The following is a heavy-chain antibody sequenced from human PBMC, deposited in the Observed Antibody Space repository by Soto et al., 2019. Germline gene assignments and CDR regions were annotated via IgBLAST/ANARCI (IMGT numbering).Heavy chain of an antibody. J-gene: IGHJ4*02. V-gene: IGHV4-31*03. Sequence: QVQLQESGPGLVKPSQTLSLTCTVSGGSISSGGYYWSWIRQHPGKGLEWIGYIYYSGSTYYNPSLKSRVTISGDTSKNQFSLKLSSVTAADTAVYYCARIRRSDWNEIFDYWGQGTLVTVSS. CDR2: IYYSGST. D-gene: IGHD1-1*01. CDR1: GGSISSGGYY. CDR3: ARIRRSDWNEIFDY.